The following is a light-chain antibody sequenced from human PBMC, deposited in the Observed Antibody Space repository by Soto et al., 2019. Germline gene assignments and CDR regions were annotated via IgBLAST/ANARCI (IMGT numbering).Light chain of an antibody. J-gene: IGKJ2*01. V-gene: IGKV1-39*01. CDR1: QGISTY. Sequence: DIQVTQSPVSLSASVGDRVTITCRTSQGISTYLNWYQQKAGDAPRLLISAASDLKKGVPSRFSGSGSGADFNLIIRSLRPEDFPNYYCQQPYFTPYTFGQGAKL. CDR2: AAS. CDR3: QQPYFTPYT.